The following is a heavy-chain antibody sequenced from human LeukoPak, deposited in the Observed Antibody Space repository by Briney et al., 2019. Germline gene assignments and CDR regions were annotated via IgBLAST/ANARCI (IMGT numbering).Heavy chain of an antibody. D-gene: IGHD5-24*01. CDR2: ISSSGSPI. CDR3: ARGRDGYLSAFDI. CDR1: GFTFSGSD. V-gene: IGHV3-11*01. Sequence: PGGSLRLSCAASGFTFSGSDMHWVRQASGKGLEWVSYISSSGSPIYYADSVKGRFTISRDNAKNSLYLQMNSLRAEDTAVYYCARGRDGYLSAFDIWGQGTMVTVSS. J-gene: IGHJ3*02.